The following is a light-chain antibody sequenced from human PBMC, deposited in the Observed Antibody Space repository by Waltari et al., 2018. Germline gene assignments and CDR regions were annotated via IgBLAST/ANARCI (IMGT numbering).Light chain of an antibody. CDR2: DVS. V-gene: IGLV2-14*03. J-gene: IGLJ2*01. CDR3: SSYTSSSTLVV. Sequence: QSALTQPASVSGSPGQSITISCTGTSSAVGGFNYVSCYHQHPGKAPKLMIYDVSNRPPGVSNRCSGSKSGNTASLTISGLQAEDEADYYCSSYTSSSTLVVFGGGTKLTVL. CDR1: SSAVGGFNY.